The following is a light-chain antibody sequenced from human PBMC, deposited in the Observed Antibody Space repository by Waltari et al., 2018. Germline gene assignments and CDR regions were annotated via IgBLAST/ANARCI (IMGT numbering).Light chain of an antibody. V-gene: IGKV1-5*03. J-gene: IGKJ3*01. CDR1: QSISSW. Sequence: ITCRASQSISSWLAWYQQKPGKAPKLLIYKASSLESGVPSRFSGSGSGTEFTLTISSLQPDDFATYYCQQYNSYPFTFGPGTKVDIK. CDR2: KAS. CDR3: QQYNSYPFT.